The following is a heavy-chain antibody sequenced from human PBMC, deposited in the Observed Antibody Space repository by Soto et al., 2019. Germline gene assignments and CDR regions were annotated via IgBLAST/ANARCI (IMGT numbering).Heavy chain of an antibody. CDR2: INHSGST. J-gene: IGHJ4*02. V-gene: IGHV4-34*01. CDR1: GGSFSGYD. Sequence: SETLSLTCAVYGGSFSGYDWSWIRQPPGKGLEWIGEINHSGSTNYNPSLKSRVTISVDTSKNQFSLKLSSVTAADTAVYYCASGTTVTTGDYDYWGQGTLVTVSS. CDR3: ASGTTVTTGDYDY. D-gene: IGHD4-17*01.